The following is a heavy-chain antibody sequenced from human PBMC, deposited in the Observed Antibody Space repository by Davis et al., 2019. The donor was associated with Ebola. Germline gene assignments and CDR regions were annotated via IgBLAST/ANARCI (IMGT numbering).Heavy chain of an antibody. J-gene: IGHJ4*02. CDR3: ARHRRTGYYYIFDY. CDR2: LYYGGTT. V-gene: IGHV4-59*08. CDR1: GGSIASHY. D-gene: IGHD3-22*01. Sequence: SETLSLTCTVSGGSIASHYWSWIRQPPGKGLKWLGYLYYGGTTKYNPSLKSRVTFSGDTSMNHLSLELRSVTAADTAVYYCARHRRTGYYYIFDYWGQGTLVTVSS.